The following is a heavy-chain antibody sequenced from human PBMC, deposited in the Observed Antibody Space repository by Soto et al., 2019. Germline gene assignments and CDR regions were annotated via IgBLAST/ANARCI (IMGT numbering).Heavy chain of an antibody. CDR1: GYTFTSYD. CDR2: MNPNSGNT. Sequence: GASVKVSFKASGYTFTSYDINWVRQATGQGLEWMGWMNPNSGNTGYAQKFQGRVTMTRNTSISTAYMELSSLRSEDTAVYYCARAGLWLPAFLDYWGQGTLVTVSS. CDR3: ARAGLWLPAFLDY. V-gene: IGHV1-8*01. D-gene: IGHD5-18*01. J-gene: IGHJ4*02.